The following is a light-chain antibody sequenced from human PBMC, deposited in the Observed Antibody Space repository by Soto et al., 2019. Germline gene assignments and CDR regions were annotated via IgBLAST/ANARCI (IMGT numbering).Light chain of an antibody. V-gene: IGKV3-20*01. CDR1: QSVGRNY. J-gene: IGKJ1*01. Sequence: EIWLTQFPGTLSLSPGERATLSGRASQSVGRNYVAWYQQKPGQAPRVIIYAASNSASGIPDRFSGRGSGSGFTLAISRLVPEDFAVYYCQPDGTSPWAFGQGTKVEIK. CDR3: QPDGTSPWA. CDR2: AAS.